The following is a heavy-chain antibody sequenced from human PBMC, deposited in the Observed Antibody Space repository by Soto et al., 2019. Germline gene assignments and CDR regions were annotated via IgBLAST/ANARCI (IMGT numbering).Heavy chain of an antibody. V-gene: IGHV1-69*02. CDR1: GGTFSTST. Sequence: SVKVSCKASGGTFSTSTFTWVRQAPGQGLEWMGRTIPILDVSDYAQDFQGRVTITADKSTSTAYMELTSLTSKGTAVYYCARDSPIGSTSSGYDAIASWGEGTLVTVSS. J-gene: IGHJ4*02. D-gene: IGHD5-12*01. CDR2: TIPILDVS. CDR3: ARDSPIGSTSSGYDAIAS.